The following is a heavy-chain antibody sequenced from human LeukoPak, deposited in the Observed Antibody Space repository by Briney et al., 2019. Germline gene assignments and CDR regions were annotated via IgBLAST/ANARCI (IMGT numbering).Heavy chain of an antibody. D-gene: IGHD3-22*01. CDR1: GGSISCSSYY. CDR2: IYYSGST. V-gene: IGHV4-39*01. Sequence: SETLSLTCTVSGGSISCSSYYWGWIRQPPGKGLEWIGSIYYSGSTYYNPSLKSRVTISVDTSKNQFSLKLSSVTAADTAVYYCATSSSGSAWFDPWGQGTLVTVSS. CDR3: ATSSSGSAWFDP. J-gene: IGHJ5*02.